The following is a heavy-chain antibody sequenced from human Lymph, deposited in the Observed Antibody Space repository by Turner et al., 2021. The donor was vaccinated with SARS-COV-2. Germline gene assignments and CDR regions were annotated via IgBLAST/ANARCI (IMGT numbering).Heavy chain of an antibody. Sequence: QVQLQESGPGLVKPSGTLSLTCAVSGGSISSSNWWNWVRQPPGKGLEWIGEIYHSGSTNYNPSLKMRVTISVDKSKNQFSLRLSSVTAADTAVYYCATKYCSGGSCSYFDYWGQGTLVTVSS. CDR2: IYHSGST. CDR1: GGSISSSNW. D-gene: IGHD2-15*01. CDR3: ATKYCSGGSCSYFDY. V-gene: IGHV4-4*02. J-gene: IGHJ4*02.